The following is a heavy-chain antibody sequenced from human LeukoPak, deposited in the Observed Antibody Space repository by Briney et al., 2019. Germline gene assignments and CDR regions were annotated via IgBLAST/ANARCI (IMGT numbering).Heavy chain of an antibody. CDR1: GGSISSSNYY. CDR2: TSYIGST. CDR3: ARHLYYDSGSSPFRWFDP. J-gene: IGHJ5*02. Sequence: SETLSLTCIVSGGSISSSNYYWGWIRQPPGKGPEWIGTTSYIGSTYYSPSLKSRVTISVDTSKNQFSLKLSSVTAADTAVYYCARHLYYDSGSSPFRWFDPWGQGTLATVSS. D-gene: IGHD3-10*01. V-gene: IGHV4-39*01.